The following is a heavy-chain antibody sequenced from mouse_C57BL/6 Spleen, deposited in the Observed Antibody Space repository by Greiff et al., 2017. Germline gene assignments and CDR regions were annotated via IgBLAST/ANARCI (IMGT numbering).Heavy chain of an antibody. J-gene: IGHJ4*01. CDR2: FSSGGSYT. CDR1: GFTFSSYG. Sequence: DVKLVESGGDLVKPGGSLKLSCAASGFTFSSYGMSWVRQTPDKRLEWVATFSSGGSYTYYPDSVKGRFTISRDNAKNTLYLQMSSLKSEDTAMYYCARGGGNYYAMDYWGQGTSGTVSS. V-gene: IGHV5-6*02. CDR3: ARGGGNYYAMDY.